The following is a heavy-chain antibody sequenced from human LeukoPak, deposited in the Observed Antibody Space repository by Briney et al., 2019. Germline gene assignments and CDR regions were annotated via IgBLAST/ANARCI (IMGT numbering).Heavy chain of an antibody. CDR3: ARIGATVPYFDY. CDR2: INHSGST. D-gene: IGHD4-11*01. CDR1: GGSFSGYY. Sequence: SGTLSLTCAVYGGSFSGYYWSWIRQPPGKGLEWIGEINHSGSTNYNPSLKSRVTISVDTSKNQFSLKLSSVTAADTAVYYCARIGATVPYFDYWGQGTLVTVSS. V-gene: IGHV4-34*01. J-gene: IGHJ4*02.